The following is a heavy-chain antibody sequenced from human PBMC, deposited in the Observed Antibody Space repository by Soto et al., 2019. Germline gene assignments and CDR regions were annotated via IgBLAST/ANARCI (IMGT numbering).Heavy chain of an antibody. CDR1: GFTFSTYA. V-gene: IGHV3-30-3*01. CDR3: ASSYFYDSGGYYTFDY. CDR2: ISDDGNTK. D-gene: IGHD3-22*01. J-gene: IGHJ4*02. Sequence: GGSLRLSCAASGFTFSTYAMYWVRQAPGRGLEWVAVISDDGNTKYYADSVKGRFTISRDNSRNTLYLQIYSLRAEDAAVYYCASSYFYDSGGYYTFDYWGQGTRVTVSS.